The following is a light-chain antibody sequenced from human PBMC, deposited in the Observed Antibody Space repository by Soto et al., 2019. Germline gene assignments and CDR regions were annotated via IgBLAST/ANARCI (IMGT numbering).Light chain of an antibody. Sequence: QSVLTQPASVSGSPGQSITISCTGTSXDVGSYNLVSWYQQHPGKAPKLMIYEGSKRPSGVSNRFSGSKSGNTASLTISGLQAEDEADYYCCSYAGSSTLYVFGTGTKLTVL. CDR3: CSYAGSSTLYV. CDR1: SXDVGSYNL. J-gene: IGLJ1*01. CDR2: EGS. V-gene: IGLV2-23*01.